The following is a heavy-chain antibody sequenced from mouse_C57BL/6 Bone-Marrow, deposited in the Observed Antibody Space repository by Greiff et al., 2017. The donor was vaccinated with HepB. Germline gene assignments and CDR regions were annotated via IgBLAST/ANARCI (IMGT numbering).Heavy chain of an antibody. J-gene: IGHJ4*01. CDR2: IDPEDGET. V-gene: IGHV14-2*01. Sequence: EVQLQQSGAELVKPGASVKLSCTASGFNIKDYYMHWVKQRTEQGLEWIGRIDPEDGETKYAPQFQGKATITADTSSNTAYLQLSSLTSEDTAVYYCAPYGYDYYAMDYWGQGTSVTVSS. CDR1: GFNIKDYY. CDR3: APYGYDYYAMDY. D-gene: IGHD2-2*01.